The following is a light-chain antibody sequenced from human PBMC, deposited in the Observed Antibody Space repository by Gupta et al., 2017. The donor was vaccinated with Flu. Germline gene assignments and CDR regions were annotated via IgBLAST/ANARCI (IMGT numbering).Light chain of an antibody. CDR3: QQADFSPIT. V-gene: IGKV3-20*01. CDR1: QSVVNNY. J-gene: IGKJ4*02. Sequence: GTLSLSPGEGATRSCMASQSVVNNYLAWFQQKPGQAPRLLIYDASNRDTGIPDRFSGSGSGTDFTLTISRLEPEDFAMYYCQQADFSPITFGSGTKVEIK. CDR2: DAS.